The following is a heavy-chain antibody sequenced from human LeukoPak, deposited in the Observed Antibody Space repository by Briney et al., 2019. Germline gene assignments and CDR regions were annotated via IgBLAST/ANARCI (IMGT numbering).Heavy chain of an antibody. J-gene: IGHJ4*02. CDR3: AKDHAGSGRAFEY. V-gene: IGHV3-30*04. Sequence: GTSLRLSCATSGFTFRMSGVHCVRQAPGKGLEWVALMSSDGIKSYYADSVKGRFTVSRDTSKDIVYLQMNSLSADDTGIYYCAKDHAGSGRAFEYWGQGTLLTVPS. CDR2: MSSDGIKS. CDR1: GFTFRMSG. D-gene: IGHD3-10*01.